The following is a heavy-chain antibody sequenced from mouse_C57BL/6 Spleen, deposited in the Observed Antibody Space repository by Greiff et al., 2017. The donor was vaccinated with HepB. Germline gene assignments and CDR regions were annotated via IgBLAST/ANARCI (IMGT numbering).Heavy chain of an antibody. CDR2: ISGGGGNT. Sequence: EVQGVESGGGLVKPGGSLKLSCAASGFTFSSYTMSWVRQTPEKRLEWVATISGGGGNTYYPDSVKGRFTISRDNAKNTLYLQMSSLRSEDKALYYCARQGYYYGSTDWYFDVWGTGTTVTVSS. J-gene: IGHJ1*03. V-gene: IGHV5-9*01. CDR3: ARQGYYYGSTDWYFDV. D-gene: IGHD1-1*01. CDR1: GFTFSSYT.